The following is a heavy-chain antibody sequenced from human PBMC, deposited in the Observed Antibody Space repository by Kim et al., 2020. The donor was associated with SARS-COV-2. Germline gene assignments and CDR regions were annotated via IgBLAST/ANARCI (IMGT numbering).Heavy chain of an antibody. CDR1: GLIVTSNY. J-gene: IGHJ4*02. V-gene: IGHV3-53*01. CDR3: ARLDYGNYGFDY. D-gene: IGHD4-4*01. Sequence: GGSLRLSCEPSGLIVTSNYMNWVRQAPGKGLEWVSIIYSGGTTDYADSVKGRFTISRDNSKNTLYLQMDSLRAEDTAVYYCARLDYGNYGFDYWGQGILVTVSS. CDR2: IYSGGTT.